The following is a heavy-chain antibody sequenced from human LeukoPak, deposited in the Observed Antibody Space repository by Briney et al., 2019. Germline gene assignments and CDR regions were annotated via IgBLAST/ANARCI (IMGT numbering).Heavy chain of an antibody. D-gene: IGHD6-25*01. CDR1: GGSISSGDYY. Sequence: SQTLSLTCTVSGGSISSGDYYWSWIRQPPGKGLEWIGYIYYTGSTNYNSSLKSRVAISVDTSKNQFSLKVSSVTAGDTAIYYCVRHGESGRHHSYFDYWGQGTLVPVSS. V-gene: IGHV4-30-4*01. CDR3: VRHGESGRHHSYFDY. J-gene: IGHJ4*02. CDR2: IYYTGST.